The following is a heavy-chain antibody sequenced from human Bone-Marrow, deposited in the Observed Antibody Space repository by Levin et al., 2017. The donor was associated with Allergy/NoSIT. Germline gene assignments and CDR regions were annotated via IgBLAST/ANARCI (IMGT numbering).Heavy chain of an antibody. J-gene: IGHJ5*02. CDR2: IDYSGGT. Sequence: PSETLSLTCTVSGGSITTNDDYWSWIRQPPGKGLEWIGYIDYSGGTYFKSSLESRVSISLDTSKNQFSLNLTSVTAADTAVYYCARNYGGEGGWFDPWGQGTLVTVSS. D-gene: IGHD2-21*01. CDR1: GGSITTNDDY. V-gene: IGHV4-30-4*01. CDR3: ARNYGGEGGWFDP.